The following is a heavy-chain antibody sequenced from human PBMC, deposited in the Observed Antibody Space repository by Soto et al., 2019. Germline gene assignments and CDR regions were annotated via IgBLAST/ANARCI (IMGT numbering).Heavy chain of an antibody. CDR1: GATFSSYA. V-gene: IGHV1-69*12. Sequence: QVQLVQSGAEVKKPGSSVKVSCKASGATFSSYAISWVRQAPGQGLEWMGGIIPIFETANYAQKFQGRVTITADESTSTAYMELSSLRSEDTAVYYCARHVPAAGYYYGMDVWGQGTTVTVSS. CDR2: IIPIFETA. J-gene: IGHJ6*02. D-gene: IGHD2-2*01. CDR3: ARHVPAAGYYYGMDV.